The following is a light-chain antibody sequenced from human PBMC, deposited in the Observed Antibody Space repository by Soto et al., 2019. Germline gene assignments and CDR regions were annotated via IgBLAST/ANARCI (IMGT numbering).Light chain of an antibody. CDR1: SSNIGAGYD. J-gene: IGLJ1*01. Sequence: HSVLTQPPSVSGAPGQRVSISCTGSSSNIGAGYDVHWYQHLPGTAPKLLIYANNNRPSGVPDRFSGSKSGTSASLAITGLQAEDEADYYCQSYDSSRSPLYVFGTGTKVTVL. V-gene: IGLV1-40*01. CDR3: QSYDSSRSPLYV. CDR2: ANN.